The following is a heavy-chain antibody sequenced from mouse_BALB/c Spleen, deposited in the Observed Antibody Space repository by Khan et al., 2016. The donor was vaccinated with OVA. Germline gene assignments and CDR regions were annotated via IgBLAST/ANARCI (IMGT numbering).Heavy chain of an antibody. CDR1: GYSITSDYA. Sequence: EVQLQESGPGLVKPSQSLSLICTVTGYSITSDYAWNWIRQFPGNKLEWMGFISYSGNTKYNPSLKSRISITRDTSKNQFFLQLNSVTTEDTAKYYCARVYGGDFDYWGHGTTLTVSS. V-gene: IGHV3-2*02. CDR2: ISYSGNT. D-gene: IGHD1-1*01. J-gene: IGHJ2*01. CDR3: ARVYGGDFDY.